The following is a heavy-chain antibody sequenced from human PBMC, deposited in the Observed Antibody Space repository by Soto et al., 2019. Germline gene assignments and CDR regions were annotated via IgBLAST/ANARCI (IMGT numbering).Heavy chain of an antibody. CDR1: GDTFTTYD. CDR3: ARGRASGSYYLLDY. D-gene: IGHD3-10*01. CDR2: INPNSGNI. J-gene: IGHJ4*02. Sequence: ASVKVSCKASGDTFTTYDINWVRQATGHGLEWMGWINPNSGNIGYAQRFQGRVTMTRDTAIRTAYMEVSSLGSDDTAVYYCARGRASGSYYLLDYWGQGTLVTAPQ. V-gene: IGHV1-8*01.